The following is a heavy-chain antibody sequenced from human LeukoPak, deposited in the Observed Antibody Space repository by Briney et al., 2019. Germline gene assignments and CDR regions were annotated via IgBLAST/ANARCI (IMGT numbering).Heavy chain of an antibody. CDR2: INHSGST. CDR1: GGSFSGYY. Sequence: PSETLSLTCAVYGGSFSGYYWSWIRQPPGKGLEWIGEINHSGSTNYNPSLKSRVTISVDTSKNQFSLKLSSVTAADTAVYYCARRIQYYDFWSGYYTGSAFDIWGQGTMVTVSS. V-gene: IGHV4-34*01. CDR3: ARRIQYYDFWSGYYTGSAFDI. D-gene: IGHD3-3*01. J-gene: IGHJ3*02.